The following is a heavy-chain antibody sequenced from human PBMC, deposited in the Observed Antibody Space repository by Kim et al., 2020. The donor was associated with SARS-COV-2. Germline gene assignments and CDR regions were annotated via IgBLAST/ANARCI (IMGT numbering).Heavy chain of an antibody. J-gene: IGHJ3*02. V-gene: IGHV3-33*05. Sequence: GGSLRLSCAASGFTFSSYGMHWVRQAPGKGLEWVAVISYDGSNKYYADSVKGRFTISRDNSKNTLYLQMNSLRAEDTAVYYCARGFVRVHTAFDIWGQGTMVTVSS. CDR2: ISYDGSNK. CDR1: GFTFSSYG. D-gene: IGHD2-21*01. CDR3: ARGFVRVHTAFDI.